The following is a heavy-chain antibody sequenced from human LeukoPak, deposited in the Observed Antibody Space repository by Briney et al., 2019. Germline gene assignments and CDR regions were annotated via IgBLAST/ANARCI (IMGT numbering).Heavy chain of an antibody. CDR3: AKSSAGDLYYYYMDV. D-gene: IGHD6-25*01. V-gene: IGHV3-23*01. CDR2: ISYTRST. Sequence: GGSLRLSCAASGFTFSNYAMSWVRQAPGKGLEWVSAISYTRSTYYSDSVKGRFTISRDNSRNTLYLQMNSLRAEDTAVYYCAKSSAGDLYYYYMDVWGEGTTVTVSS. CDR1: GFTFSNYA. J-gene: IGHJ6*03.